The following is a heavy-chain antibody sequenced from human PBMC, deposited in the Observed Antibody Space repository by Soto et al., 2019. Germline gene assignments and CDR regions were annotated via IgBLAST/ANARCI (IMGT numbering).Heavy chain of an antibody. CDR2: IYYSGST. Sequence: SETLSLTCTVSGGSISSYYWSWIRQPPGKGLEWIGYIYYSGSTNYNPSLKSRVTISVDTSKNQFSLKLSSVTAADTAVYYCARLGLTTGFDYWGQGTLVTVSS. CDR1: GGSISSYY. J-gene: IGHJ4*02. D-gene: IGHD4-17*01. V-gene: IGHV4-59*08. CDR3: ARLGLTTGFDY.